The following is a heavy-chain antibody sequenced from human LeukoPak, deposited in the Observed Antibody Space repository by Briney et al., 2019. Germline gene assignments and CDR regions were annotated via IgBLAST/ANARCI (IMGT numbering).Heavy chain of an antibody. CDR1: GYSISSGYY. J-gene: IGHJ4*02. CDR3: ARQTGSGLFTLP. Sequence: SETLSLTCTVSGYSISSGYYWGWIRQPPGKGLVWMGSIYYTGKTYYNASLKSRVTISIDTSKNQISLRLTSVTATDTAMYYCARQTGSGLFTLPGGQGTLVTVSS. V-gene: IGHV4-38-2*02. CDR2: IYYTGKT. D-gene: IGHD3/OR15-3a*01.